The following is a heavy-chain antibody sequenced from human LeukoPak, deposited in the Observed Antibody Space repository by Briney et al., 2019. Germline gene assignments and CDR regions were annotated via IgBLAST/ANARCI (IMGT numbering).Heavy chain of an antibody. V-gene: IGHV3-48*01. Sequence: QPWGALRLSCAASGFTFNSYSMNWVRQAPGKGLEWVSYISSSSTIYYADSVKGRFTISRDNAKNSLYLQMNSLRAEDTAVYYCARDEWGDAFDIWGQGTMVTVFS. CDR3: ARDEWGDAFDI. CDR2: ISSSSTI. CDR1: GFTFNSYS. D-gene: IGHD1-26*01. J-gene: IGHJ3*02.